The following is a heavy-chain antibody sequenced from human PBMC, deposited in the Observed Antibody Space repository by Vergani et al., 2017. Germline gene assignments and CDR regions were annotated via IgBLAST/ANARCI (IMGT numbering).Heavy chain of an antibody. CDR2: IYYSGSN. CDR3: ARTTSYFDY. V-gene: IGHV4-59*01. CDR1: GGSISSYY. J-gene: IGHJ4*02. D-gene: IGHD1-1*01. Sequence: QVQLQESGPGLVKPSETLSLTCPASGGSISSYYWRWIRQPPGKGLEWIGYIYYSGSNNYNPSLKSRVTISVDTSKNQFSLKLSSVTAADTAVYYCARTTSYFDYWGQGTLVTVSS.